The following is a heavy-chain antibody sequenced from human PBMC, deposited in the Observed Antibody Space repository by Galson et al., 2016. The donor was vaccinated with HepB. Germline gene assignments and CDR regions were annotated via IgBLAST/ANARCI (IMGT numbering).Heavy chain of an antibody. CDR1: GFIFNSYG. CDR3: ARVDMQWLLIGAFDI. D-gene: IGHD6-19*01. Sequence: SLRLSCAASGFIFNSYGMHWVRQAPGKGLEWVAVIYYDGSNKYYVDSVKGRFTISRDNSKKTLYLQMNSLRAEDTAVYYCARVDMQWLLIGAFDIWGQGTMVTVSS. CDR2: IYYDGSNK. V-gene: IGHV3-33*01. J-gene: IGHJ3*02.